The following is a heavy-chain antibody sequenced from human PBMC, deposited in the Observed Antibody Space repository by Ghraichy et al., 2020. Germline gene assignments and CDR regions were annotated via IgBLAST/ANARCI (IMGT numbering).Heavy chain of an antibody. Sequence: GESLNISCAASGFTFSSYGMHWVRQAPGKGLEGVAVVSYDGSNKYYADSVKGRFTISRDNSKNTLYRQMNSLRAEDTAVYHCAKESRGMDVWGQGTTVTVSS. CDR2: VSYDGSNK. J-gene: IGHJ6*02. CDR3: AKESRGMDV. V-gene: IGHV3-30*18. CDR1: GFTFSSYG.